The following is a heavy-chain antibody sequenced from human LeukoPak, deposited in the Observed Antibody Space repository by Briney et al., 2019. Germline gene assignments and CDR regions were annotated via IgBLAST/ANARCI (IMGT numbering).Heavy chain of an antibody. CDR1: GGSISSSSYY. J-gene: IGHJ4*02. D-gene: IGHD3-22*01. CDR3: ARDRSYYDSSGYYGFDY. CDR2: IYYSGST. V-gene: IGHV4-39*07. Sequence: SETLSLTCTVSGGSISSSSYYWGWIRQPPGKGLEWIGSIYYSGSTYYNPSLKSRVTISVDTSKNQFSLKLSSVTAADTAVYYCARDRSYYDSSGYYGFDYWGQGTLVTVSS.